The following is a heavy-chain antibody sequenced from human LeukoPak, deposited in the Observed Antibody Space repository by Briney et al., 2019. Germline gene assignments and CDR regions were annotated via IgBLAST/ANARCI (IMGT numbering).Heavy chain of an antibody. Sequence: GGSLRLSRAVSGFTVSSNYMAWVRQAPGKGLEWISAIYNDAYYADSVKGRFTVSRDNSKNTVFLQMNSLRTEDTAVYYCARDRFCTGGSCYGWLDYWGQGTVVTVSS. D-gene: IGHD2-15*01. CDR3: ARDRFCTGGSCYGWLDY. CDR1: GFTVSSNY. V-gene: IGHV3-66*01. J-gene: IGHJ4*02. CDR2: IYNDA.